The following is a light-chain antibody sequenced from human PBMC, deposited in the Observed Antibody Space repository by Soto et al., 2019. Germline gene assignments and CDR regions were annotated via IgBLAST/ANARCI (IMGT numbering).Light chain of an antibody. V-gene: IGKV4-1*01. Sequence: DIVLTQSPDSLAVSLGERATINCKSSQSVLFSANNRNYLAWYQKRLGQPPKLLFYWASTRESGVPDRFSGSGSGTDFPLNISSLQAEDVAVYYCQQYYSATLTFGGGTKVEIK. CDR2: WAS. J-gene: IGKJ4*01. CDR1: QSVLFSANNRNY. CDR3: QQYYSATLT.